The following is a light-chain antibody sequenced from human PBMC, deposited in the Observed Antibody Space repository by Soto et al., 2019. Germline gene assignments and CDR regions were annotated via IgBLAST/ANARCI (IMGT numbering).Light chain of an antibody. Sequence: EIVLTQSPATLSLSPGERATLSCRASQSVSSYLAWYQQKPGQAPRLLIYDASNRATGIPARFSGSGSGTDFTLTSSSLEPEDVAVYYCQQRSNWHSFGPGTKVDIK. CDR2: DAS. J-gene: IGKJ3*01. CDR3: QQRSNWHS. CDR1: QSVSSY. V-gene: IGKV3-11*01.